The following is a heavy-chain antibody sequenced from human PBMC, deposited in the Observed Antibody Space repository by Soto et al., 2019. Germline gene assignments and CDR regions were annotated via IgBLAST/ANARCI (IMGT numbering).Heavy chain of an antibody. Sequence: GGSLRLSCAASGFTFSFYSMNWVRQAPGKGLECISYISSSSTTIYYADSVKGRFTISRDNAKNSLYLQMNSLRDEDTAVYFCARNSRDSYCGGDCKSRPLDYWGQGILVTVSS. CDR3: ARNSRDSYCGGDCKSRPLDY. CDR1: GFTFSFYS. J-gene: IGHJ4*02. D-gene: IGHD2-21*02. V-gene: IGHV3-48*02. CDR2: ISSSSTTI.